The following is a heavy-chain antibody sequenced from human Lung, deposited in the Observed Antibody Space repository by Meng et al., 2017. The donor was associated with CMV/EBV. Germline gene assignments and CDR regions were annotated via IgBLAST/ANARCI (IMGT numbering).Heavy chain of an antibody. CDR3: ARVDCSSTSCYLLDGWFDP. Sequence: ASXXVSXKASGYTXTGYYMHWVRQAPGQGLEWMGWINPNSGGTNYAQKFQGRVTMTRDTSISTAYMELSRLRSDDTAVYYCARVDCSSTSCYLLDGWFDPGXQGTXVTVSS. D-gene: IGHD2-2*01. CDR2: INPNSGGT. CDR1: GYTXTGYY. J-gene: IGHJ5*02. V-gene: IGHV1-2*02.